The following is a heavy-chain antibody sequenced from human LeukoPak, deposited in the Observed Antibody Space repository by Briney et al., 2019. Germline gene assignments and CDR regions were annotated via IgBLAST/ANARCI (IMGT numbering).Heavy chain of an antibody. CDR3: ARVVTAGSYYFDS. D-gene: IGHD6-13*01. V-gene: IGHV4-34*01. Sequence: SETLSLTCAVYGGSFSGYYWSWIRQPPGKGPECIGNIYNSGATYYNPSLKSRVTISVHTSKNRISLKLNSVTAADTAVYYCARVVTAGSYYFDSWGHGTLVTVSS. J-gene: IGHJ4*01. CDR2: IYNSGAT. CDR1: GGSFSGYY.